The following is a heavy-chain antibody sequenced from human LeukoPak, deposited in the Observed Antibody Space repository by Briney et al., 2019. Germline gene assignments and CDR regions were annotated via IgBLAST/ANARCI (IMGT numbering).Heavy chain of an antibody. CDR2: INPNSGGT. J-gene: IGHJ4*02. D-gene: IGHD6-19*01. Sequence: ASVKVSCNASGYTYTGYYMHWVRQAPGQGLEWMGWINPNSGGTNSAQKFQGRVTLTRDTSISTAYLELSSLRSDDTAVYYCARDLGSGWIILDFWGQGTLVTVSS. CDR3: ARDLGSGWIILDF. CDR1: GYTYTGYY. V-gene: IGHV1-2*02.